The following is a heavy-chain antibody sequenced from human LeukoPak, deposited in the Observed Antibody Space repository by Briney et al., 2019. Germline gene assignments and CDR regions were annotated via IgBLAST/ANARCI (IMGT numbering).Heavy chain of an antibody. Sequence: GGSLRLSYAASGFTFDDYAMHWVRQAPGKGLEWVSGISWNSGSIGYADSVKGRFTISRDNAKNSLYLQMNSLRAEDTALYYCAKDIQGQLVDGMDVWGQGTTVTVSS. D-gene: IGHD6-13*01. J-gene: IGHJ6*02. V-gene: IGHV3-9*01. CDR1: GFTFDDYA. CDR3: AKDIQGQLVDGMDV. CDR2: ISWNSGSI.